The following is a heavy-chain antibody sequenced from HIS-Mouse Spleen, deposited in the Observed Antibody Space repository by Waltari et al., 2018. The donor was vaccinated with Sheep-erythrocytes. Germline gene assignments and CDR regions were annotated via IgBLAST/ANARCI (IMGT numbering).Heavy chain of an antibody. Sequence: EVQLVESGGGLVKPGGSLRLSCAASGFPFRSYSMNWVRQAPGKGLEWVSSISSSSSYIYYADSVKGRFTISRDNAKNSLYLQMNSLRAEDTAVYYCAREDYGDYFDYWGQGTLVTVSS. CDR2: ISSSSSYI. V-gene: IGHV3-21*01. CDR1: GFPFRSYS. D-gene: IGHD4-17*01. J-gene: IGHJ4*02. CDR3: AREDYGDYFDY.